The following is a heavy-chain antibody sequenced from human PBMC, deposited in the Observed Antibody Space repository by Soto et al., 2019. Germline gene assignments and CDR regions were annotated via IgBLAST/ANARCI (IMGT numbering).Heavy chain of an antibody. D-gene: IGHD6-19*01. J-gene: IGHJ6*02. CDR1: GGSISSSSYY. CDR3: ARHDGGWYYYYYYYGMDV. V-gene: IGHV4-39*01. Sequence: SETLSLTCTVSGGSISSSSYYWGWIRQPPGKGLEWIGSIYYSGSTYYNPSLKSRVTISVDTSKNQFSLKLSSVTAADTAVYYCARHDGGWYYYYYYYGMDVWGQGTTVTVSS. CDR2: IYYSGST.